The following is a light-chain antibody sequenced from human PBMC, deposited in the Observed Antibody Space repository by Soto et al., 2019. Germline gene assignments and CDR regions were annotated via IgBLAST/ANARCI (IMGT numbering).Light chain of an antibody. CDR3: QQYCSSLCT. CDR2: ATS. V-gene: IGKV3-20*01. CDR1: QSVSSTY. Sequence: EIVLTQSPGTLSLSPGERASLSCRASQSVSSTYLAWYQQKPGQAPRLLIYATSTRATGIPDRFSGSGSGTHFTLTISRLEPEDFAVYYCQQYCSSLCTFGQGTKVEIK. J-gene: IGKJ1*01.